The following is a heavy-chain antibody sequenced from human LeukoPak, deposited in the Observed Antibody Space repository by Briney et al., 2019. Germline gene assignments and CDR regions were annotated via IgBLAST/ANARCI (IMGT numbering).Heavy chain of an antibody. CDR1: GYSFTSYW. J-gene: IGHJ6*02. Sequence: PGESLNISCKGSGYSFTSYWIGWVRQMPGKGLEWMGIIYPGDSDTRYSPSFQGQVSISADKSISTAYLQWSSLKASDTAMYYCARHFNYYDSSGYPYYYGMDVWGQGTTVTVSS. D-gene: IGHD3-22*01. CDR3: ARHFNYYDSSGYPYYYGMDV. V-gene: IGHV5-51*01. CDR2: IYPGDSDT.